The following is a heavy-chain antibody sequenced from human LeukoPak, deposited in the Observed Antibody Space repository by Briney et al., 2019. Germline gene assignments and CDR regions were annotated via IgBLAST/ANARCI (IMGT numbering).Heavy chain of an antibody. CDR2: IYYSGST. Sequence: PSETLSLTCTVSGGSISSSSYYWGWIRQPPGKGLEWIGSIYYSGSTYYNPSLKSRVTISVDTSKNQFSLKLSSVTAADTAVYYCARGRTIQLWSDPVFDYWGQGTLVTVSS. CDR1: GGSISSSSYY. D-gene: IGHD5-18*01. V-gene: IGHV4-39*01. CDR3: ARGRTIQLWSDPVFDY. J-gene: IGHJ4*02.